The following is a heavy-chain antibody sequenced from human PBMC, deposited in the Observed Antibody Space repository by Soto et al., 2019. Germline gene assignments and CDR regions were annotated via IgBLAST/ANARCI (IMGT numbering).Heavy chain of an antibody. D-gene: IGHD6-13*01. CDR3: AKGVPGYSNSWYEN. V-gene: IGHV3-9*01. CDR2: ISWNSDII. Sequence: PGWSLRLSCVSSVFNFGDYAMHWVRQTPGKGLEWVSRISWNSDIIVYADSVKGRFTISRDNAKNSLYLQMNSLRTEDTALYYCAKGVPGYSNSWYENWGQGTLVTVSS. CDR1: VFNFGDYA. J-gene: IGHJ4*02.